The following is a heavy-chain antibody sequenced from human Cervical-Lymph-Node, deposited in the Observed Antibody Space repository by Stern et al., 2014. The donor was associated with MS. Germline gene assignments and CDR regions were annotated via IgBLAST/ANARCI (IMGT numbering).Heavy chain of an antibody. CDR2: ISYDGTNK. V-gene: IGHV3-33*01. CDR1: GFVFSGFG. D-gene: IGHD3-16*01. CDR3: ARSSPMALRYGMDV. J-gene: IGHJ6*02. Sequence: VQLVESGGGVVQPGRSLRLSCAASGFVFSGFGMHWVRQAPGKGLEWVGVISYDGTNKNYGESVKGRATISRDNYKNTLYLQVNSLRAEDTAVYYCARSSPMALRYGMDVWGRGTTVIVSS.